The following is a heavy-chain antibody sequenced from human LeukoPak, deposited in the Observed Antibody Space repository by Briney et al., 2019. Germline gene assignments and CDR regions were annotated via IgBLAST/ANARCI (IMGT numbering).Heavy chain of an antibody. CDR1: GGSISISNYY. CDR3: ARSPQGTATTANWLDP. J-gene: IGHJ5*02. V-gene: IGHV4-39*07. D-gene: IGHD4-17*01. Sequence: EASETLSLTCTVSGGSISISNYYWGWIRQPPGKGLEWIGSMSYSGRTYYNPSLKTRVTVSLDTSKNQFSLNLISVTAADTAAYYCARSPQGTATTANWLDPWGQGTLVTVSS. CDR2: MSYSGRT.